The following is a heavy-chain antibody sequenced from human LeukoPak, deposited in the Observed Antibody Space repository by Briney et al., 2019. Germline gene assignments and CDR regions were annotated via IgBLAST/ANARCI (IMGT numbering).Heavy chain of an antibody. Sequence: GGSLRLSCAASGFTFSSYWMSWVRQAPGKGLEWVATIRQDGSQKYYVDSVKGRFTISRDNAKNSLYLQMNSLRAEDTALYYCAKNQEPEYLGQGTLVSVSA. D-gene: IGHD1-14*01. V-gene: IGHV3-7*03. J-gene: IGHJ4*02. CDR3: AKNQEPEY. CDR2: IRQDGSQK. CDR1: GFTFSSYW.